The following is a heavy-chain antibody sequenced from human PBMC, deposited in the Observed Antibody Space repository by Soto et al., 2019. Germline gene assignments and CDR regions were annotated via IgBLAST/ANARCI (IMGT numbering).Heavy chain of an antibody. V-gene: IGHV3-23*01. CDR2: ISNIGGST. CDR1: GFTFSSYA. Sequence: EVQLLESGGGLVQPGGSLGLSCAASGFTFSSYAMSWVRQAPGKGLEWVSAISNIGGSTYYADSVKGRFTISRDNSKNSLYLQMNSLRAEDTAVYYCAKPRYNWNFDAFDIWGQGTMVTVSS. CDR3: AKPRYNWNFDAFDI. D-gene: IGHD1-1*01. J-gene: IGHJ3*02.